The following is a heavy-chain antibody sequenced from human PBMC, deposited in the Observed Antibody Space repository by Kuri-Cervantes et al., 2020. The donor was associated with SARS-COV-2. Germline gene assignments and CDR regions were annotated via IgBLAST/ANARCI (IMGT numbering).Heavy chain of an antibody. V-gene: IGHV5-51*01. CDR1: GLRFTTYW. J-gene: IGHJ3*01. CDR2: IYPTDSDT. CDR3: ARTRGSYYTDAFDL. Sequence: GGSLRLSCKGSGLRFTTYWIGRVRQMPGKGLEWMAIIYPTDSDTRYSPSFQGQVTISADKSISTAYLQWSSLKASDSAMYYCARTRGSYYTDAFDLWGQGTMVTVSS. D-gene: IGHD1-26*01.